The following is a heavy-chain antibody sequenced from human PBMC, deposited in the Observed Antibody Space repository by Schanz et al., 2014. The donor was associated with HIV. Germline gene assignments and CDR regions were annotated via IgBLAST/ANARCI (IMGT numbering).Heavy chain of an antibody. D-gene: IGHD4-4*01. V-gene: IGHV3-30*03. CDR3: ARVEGPPTFYYYYYGSDV. J-gene: IGHJ6*02. Sequence: VQLVQSGGGLVKPGGSLRLSCTASTFSSTFAWMSWVRQAPGKGLEWVAVISYDRSHKYYADSVKGRFTISRDNSKNTLFLQMNSLRAEDTAVYYCARVEGPPTFYYYYYGSDVWGQGTAVTVSS. CDR1: TFSSTFAW. CDR2: ISYDRSHK.